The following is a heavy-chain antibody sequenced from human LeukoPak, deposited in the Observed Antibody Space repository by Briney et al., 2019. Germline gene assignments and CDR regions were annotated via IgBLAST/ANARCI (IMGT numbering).Heavy chain of an antibody. CDR3: ARAAGYSSSWYFDY. D-gene: IGHD6-13*01. J-gene: IGHJ4*02. CDR2: ISSSSSYI. V-gene: IGHV3-11*06. CDR1: GFTFSDYY. Sequence: PGGSLRLSCAASGFTFSDYYMSWIRQAPGRGLEWVSSISSSSSYIYYADSVKGRFTISRANAKNSLYLQMNSLRAEDTAVYYCARAAGYSSSWYFDYWGQGTLVTVSS.